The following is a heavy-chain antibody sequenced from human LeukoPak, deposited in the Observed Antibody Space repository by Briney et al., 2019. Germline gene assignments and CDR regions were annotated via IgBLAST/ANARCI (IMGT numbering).Heavy chain of an antibody. CDR1: GYTFTGYY. V-gene: IGHV1-2*02. CDR3: ARDIVGATTKYWFDP. Sequence: ASVKVSCKASGYTFTGYYMHWVRQAPGQGLEWMGWINPNSGGTNYAQKFQGRVTMTRDTSISTAYMELSRLRSDGTAVYYCARDIVGATTKYWFDPWGQGTLVTVSS. CDR2: INPNSGGT. J-gene: IGHJ5*02. D-gene: IGHD1-26*01.